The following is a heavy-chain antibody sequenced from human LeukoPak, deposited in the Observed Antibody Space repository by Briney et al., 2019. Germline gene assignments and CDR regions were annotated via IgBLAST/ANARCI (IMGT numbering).Heavy chain of an antibody. CDR1: GFTFSSYA. V-gene: IGHV3-21*01. J-gene: IGHJ4*02. D-gene: IGHD1-26*01. CDR3: ARDLGGATDY. Sequence: PGGSLRLSCAASGFTFSSYAMSWVRQAPGKGLEWVSSISSSSSYIYYADSVKGRFTISRDNAENSLYLQMNSLRAEDTAVYYCARDLGGATDYWGQGTLVTVSS. CDR2: ISSSSSYI.